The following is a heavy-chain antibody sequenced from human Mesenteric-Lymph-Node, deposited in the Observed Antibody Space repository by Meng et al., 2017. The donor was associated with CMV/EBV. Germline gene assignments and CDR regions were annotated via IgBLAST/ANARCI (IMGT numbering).Heavy chain of an antibody. J-gene: IGHJ4*02. Sequence: SINSNNWWTWVRQPPGKGLECIGEVHHSGSTNYNPSLKSRVSMTVDKSKNHFSLKLSSVTAADTAVYYCARHEPDHLGDFWSGYYTDWGQGTLVTVSS. CDR1: SINSNNW. D-gene: IGHD3-3*01. CDR2: VHHSGST. CDR3: ARHEPDHLGDFWSGYYTD. V-gene: IGHV4-4*02.